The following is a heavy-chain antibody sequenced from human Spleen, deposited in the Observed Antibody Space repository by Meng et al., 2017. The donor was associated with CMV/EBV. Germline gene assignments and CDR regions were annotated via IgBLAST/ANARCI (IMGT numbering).Heavy chain of an antibody. V-gene: IGHV3-21*01. Sequence: GGSLRLSCAASGFTFNDYTMHWVRQAPGKGLEWVSSISSSTNAIYYADSLKGRFTVSRDNAKNSLYLQMDSLRAEDTAVYYCARDNGGPNPYYYYGMDVWGQGTTVTVSS. CDR3: ARDNGGPNPYYYYGMDV. CDR2: ISSSTNAI. D-gene: IGHD2-8*01. CDR1: GFTFNDYT. J-gene: IGHJ6*02.